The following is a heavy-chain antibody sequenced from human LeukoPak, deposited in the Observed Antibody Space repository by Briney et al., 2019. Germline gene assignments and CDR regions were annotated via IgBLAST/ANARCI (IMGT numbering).Heavy chain of an antibody. CDR3: ARAGIAAAVDFDY. Sequence: XMSXXXXAPGKGLEWVSYISSSGSTIYYADSVKGRFTISRDNTKKSLYLQMNSLRAEDTAVYYCARAGIAAAVDFDYWGQGTLVTVSS. CDR2: ISSSGSTI. V-gene: IGHV3-11*01. J-gene: IGHJ4*02. CDR1: X. D-gene: IGHD6-13*01.